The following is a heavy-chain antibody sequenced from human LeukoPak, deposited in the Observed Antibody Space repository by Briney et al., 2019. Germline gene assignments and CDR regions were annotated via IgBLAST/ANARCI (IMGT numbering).Heavy chain of an antibody. V-gene: IGHV1-69*13. CDR1: GYTFSNYV. CDR2: IIPIFDTA. D-gene: IGHD2-21*02. CDR3: ARAYMTATRHFDY. J-gene: IGHJ4*02. Sequence: GASVKVSCKASGYTFSNYVISWVRQAPGQGLEWMGGIIPIFDTANYAQKFQGRVTITADESTSTAYMELSSLRSEDTAVYYCARAYMTATRHFDYWSRGTLVTVSS.